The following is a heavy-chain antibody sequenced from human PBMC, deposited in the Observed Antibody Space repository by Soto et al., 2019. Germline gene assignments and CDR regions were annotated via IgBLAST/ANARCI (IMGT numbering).Heavy chain of an antibody. CDR1: GGSISSYY. Sequence: QVQLQESGPGLVKPSETLSLTCTVSGGSISSYYWSWIRQPPGKGLEWIGYMYYSGSTDYNPSLKSRVTVTVDTSKNQFSLKLRSVTAADTAGYYCARSWDVATISGIYWYFDLWGRGTLVTVSS. D-gene: IGHD5-12*01. V-gene: IGHV4-59*08. J-gene: IGHJ2*01. CDR2: MYYSGST. CDR3: ARSWDVATISGIYWYFDL.